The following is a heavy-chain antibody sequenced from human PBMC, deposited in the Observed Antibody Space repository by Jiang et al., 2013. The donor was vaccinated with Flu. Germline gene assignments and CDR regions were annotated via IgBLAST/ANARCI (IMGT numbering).Heavy chain of an antibody. CDR2: IYWDGDE. V-gene: IGHV2-5*02. J-gene: IGHJ5*02. Sequence: PTQTLTVTCTFSGFALTTSGVGVGWIRQPPGKALEWLALIYWDGDERYNPSLKTRLTITKDTSENQVVLTMTNMDPEDTATYYCARTYYYGSGSNYNVWFDPWGQGTLVTVSS. CDR1: GFALTTSGVG. CDR3: ARTYYYGSGSNYNVWFDP. D-gene: IGHD3-10*01.